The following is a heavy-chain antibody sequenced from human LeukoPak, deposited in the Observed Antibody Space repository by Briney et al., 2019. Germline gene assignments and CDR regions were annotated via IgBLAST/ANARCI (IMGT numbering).Heavy chain of an antibody. CDR2: IYYSGST. D-gene: IGHD3-16*01. V-gene: IGHV4-59*05. Sequence: GSLRLSCAASGFTFSSYAMSWVRQPPGKGLELIGSIYYSGSTYYNPSLKSRVTISVDTSKNQFSLKLSSVTAADTAVYYCARGFGTNYFDYWGQGTLVTVSS. CDR1: GFTFSSYA. J-gene: IGHJ4*02. CDR3: ARGFGTNYFDY.